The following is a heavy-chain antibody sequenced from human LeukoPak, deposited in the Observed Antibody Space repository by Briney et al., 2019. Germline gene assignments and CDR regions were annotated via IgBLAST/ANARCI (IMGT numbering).Heavy chain of an antibody. D-gene: IGHD3-22*01. Sequence: NPSGTLSLTCTVSGDSINSLDLWSWVRQPPGKGLEWIGEMYLSGTTHSNPSVKSRVTISIDKSKNQFFLNLSSATAADTAVYYCAGLVGRYSSGLYYYYFDYWGQGTLVTVSS. CDR1: GDSINSLDL. V-gene: IGHV4-4*02. J-gene: IGHJ4*02. CDR2: MYLSGTT. CDR3: AGLVGRYSSGLYYYYFDY.